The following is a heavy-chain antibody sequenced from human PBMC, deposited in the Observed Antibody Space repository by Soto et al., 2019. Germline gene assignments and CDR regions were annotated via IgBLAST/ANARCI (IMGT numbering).Heavy chain of an antibody. CDR2: IYYSGST. J-gene: IGHJ6*03. CDR1: GGSISSYY. V-gene: IGHV4-59*08. D-gene: IGHD2-8*01. Sequence: SETLSLTCTVSGGSISSYYWSWIRQPPGKGLEWIGYIYYSGSTNYNPSLKSRVPISVDTSKNQFSLKLSSVTAADTAVYYCARRRGGRGVYAIIDYYYYMDVWGKGTTVTVSS. CDR3: ARRRGGRGVYAIIDYYYYMDV.